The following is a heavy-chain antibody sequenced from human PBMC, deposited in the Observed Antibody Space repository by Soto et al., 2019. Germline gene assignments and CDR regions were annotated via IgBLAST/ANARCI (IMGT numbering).Heavy chain of an antibody. J-gene: IGHJ6*02. CDR1: GFSLSTSGVG. Sequence: SGPTLVNPTQTLTLTCTFSGFSLSTSGVGVGWIRQPPGKALEWLALIYWDDDKRYSPSLKSRLTITKDTSKNQVVLTMTNMDPVDTATYYCARIPGAAGNSQRYYDYYGMDVWGQGTTVTVSS. CDR2: IYWDDDK. V-gene: IGHV2-5*02. CDR3: ARIPGAAGNSQRYYDYYGMDV. D-gene: IGHD6-13*01.